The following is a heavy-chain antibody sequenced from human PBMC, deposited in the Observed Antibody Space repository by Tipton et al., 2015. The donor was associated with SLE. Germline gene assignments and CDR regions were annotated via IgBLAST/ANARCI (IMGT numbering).Heavy chain of an antibody. CDR2: FSTSGDTS. CDR3: ASRRSGPSAWSYYYGLDV. V-gene: IGHV3-23*01. CDR1: GFTFSNYD. D-gene: IGHD6-19*01. Sequence: SLRLSCAASGFTFSNYDMQWVRQAPGKGLEWLSGFSTSGDTSYYADSVRGRFTPSRDNSKNTLYLEMNSLRAEDSAVYYCASRRSGPSAWSYYYGLDVWGQGTTVIVSS. J-gene: IGHJ6*02.